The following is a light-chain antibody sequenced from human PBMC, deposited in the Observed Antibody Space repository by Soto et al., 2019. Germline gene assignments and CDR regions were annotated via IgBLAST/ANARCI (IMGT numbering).Light chain of an antibody. CDR3: QQYGSSPSSLT. J-gene: IGKJ4*01. Sequence: EIVLTQSPGTLSLSPGERATLSCRASQSVSSSYLAWYQQKPGQAPRLLIYGASSRATDIPDRFSGSGSGTDFTLTISRLEPEDFAVYYCQQYGSSPSSLTFGGGTKVEIK. V-gene: IGKV3-20*01. CDR1: QSVSSSY. CDR2: GAS.